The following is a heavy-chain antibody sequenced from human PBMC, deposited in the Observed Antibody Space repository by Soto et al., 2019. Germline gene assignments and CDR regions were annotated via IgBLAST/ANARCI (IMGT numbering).Heavy chain of an antibody. D-gene: IGHD3-3*01. V-gene: IGHV4-39*01. CDR2: VYYSGST. J-gene: IGHJ1*01. CDR1: GGSVSSSSYY. CDR3: GCLEGVAKTRYFFAF. Sequence: PSETLSLTCTVSGGSVSSSSYYWGWVRQPPGKGLEWIGSVYYSGSTYYNPSLESRVTISVDKSKNQFSLKLMSLSAADTAVYYCGCLEGVAKTRYFFAFCGRGALVPVSS.